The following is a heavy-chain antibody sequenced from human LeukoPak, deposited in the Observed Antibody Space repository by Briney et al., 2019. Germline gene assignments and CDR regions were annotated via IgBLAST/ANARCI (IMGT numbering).Heavy chain of an antibody. CDR2: INPNSGGT. V-gene: IGHV1-2*02. D-gene: IGHD3-9*01. J-gene: IGHJ4*02. CDR1: GYTFTGYY. Sequence: ASVKVSCKTSGYTFTGYYMHWVRQAPGQGLEWMGWINPNSGGTNYAQKFQGRVTMTRDTSISTAYMELSRLRSDDTAVYYCARGIRYFDWLSGLPDYWGQGTLVTVSS. CDR3: ARGIRYFDWLSGLPDY.